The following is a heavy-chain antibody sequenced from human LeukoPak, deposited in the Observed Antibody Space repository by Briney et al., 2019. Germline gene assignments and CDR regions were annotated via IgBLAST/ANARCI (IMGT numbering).Heavy chain of an antibody. Sequence: SETLSLTCTVSGGSISSGSYYWSWIRQPAGKGLEWIGRIYTSGSTNYNPSLKSRVTISVDTSKNQFSLKLSSVTAADTAVYYCARVSQVWGSYRAPEYYFDYWGQGTLVTVSS. CDR1: GGSISSGSYY. V-gene: IGHV4-61*02. CDR3: ARVSQVWGSYRAPEYYFDY. CDR2: IYTSGST. J-gene: IGHJ4*02. D-gene: IGHD3-16*02.